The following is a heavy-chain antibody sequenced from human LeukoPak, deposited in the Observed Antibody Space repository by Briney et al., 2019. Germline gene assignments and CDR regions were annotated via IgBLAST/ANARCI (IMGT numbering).Heavy chain of an antibody. J-gene: IGHJ5*02. CDR1: GGTFSSYA. V-gene: IGHV1-69*05. Sequence: SVKVSCKASGGTFSSYAISWVRQAPGQGLEWMGGIIPIFGTANYAQKFQGRVTITTDESTSTAYMELSSLRSEDTAVYYCARGVRGIVDWFDPWGQGTLVTVSS. CDR2: IIPIFGTA. CDR3: ARGVRGIVDWFDP. D-gene: IGHD2-15*01.